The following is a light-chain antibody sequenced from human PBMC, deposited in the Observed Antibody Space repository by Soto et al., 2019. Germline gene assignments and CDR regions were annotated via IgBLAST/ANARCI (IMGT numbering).Light chain of an antibody. CDR1: SSNIGINT. Sequence: QSVLTQPPSASGTPGQRVTISCSGSSSNIGINTVNWYQQLPGTAPKLFIYSFYQRPSGVPDRFSGSKSGTSASLAISGLQSEDEADYHCSSWDDSLNAVVFGGGTKLTVL. V-gene: IGLV1-44*01. CDR2: SFY. CDR3: SSWDDSLNAVV. J-gene: IGLJ2*01.